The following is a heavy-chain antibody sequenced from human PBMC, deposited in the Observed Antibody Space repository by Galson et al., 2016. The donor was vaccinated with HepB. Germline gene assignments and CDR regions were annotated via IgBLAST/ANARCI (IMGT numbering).Heavy chain of an antibody. CDR1: GLTFRSSS. CDR3: ARGVKSYDSSGYYGMDV. J-gene: IGHJ6*02. CDR2: IDSSVIYI. V-gene: IGHV3-21*01. Sequence: SLRLSCAASGLTFRSSSMHWVRQAPGKGLEWVSFIDSSVIYIHYAESVKGRFTISRDNAKNSLYLQMHSLRAEDTAVYYCARGVKSYDSSGYYGMDVWGQGTTVTVSS. D-gene: IGHD3-22*01.